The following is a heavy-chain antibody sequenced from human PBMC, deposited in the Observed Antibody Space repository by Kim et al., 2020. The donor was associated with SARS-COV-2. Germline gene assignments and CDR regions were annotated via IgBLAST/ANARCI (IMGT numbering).Heavy chain of an antibody. Sequence: NSNPSLKSRVTISVDTSKNQFSLKLSSVTAADTAVYYCARGGLSPTLDYWGQGTLVTVSS. J-gene: IGHJ4*02. V-gene: IGHV4-59*09. CDR3: ARGGLSPTLDY. D-gene: IGHD3-16*02.